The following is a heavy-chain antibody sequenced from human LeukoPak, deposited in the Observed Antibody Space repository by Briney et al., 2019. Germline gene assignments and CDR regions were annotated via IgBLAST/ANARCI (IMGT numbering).Heavy chain of an antibody. Sequence: PGGSLGLSCAASGFTFSSYSMNWVRQAPGKGLEWVSSISSSSSYIYYADSVKGRFTISRDNAKNSLYLQMNSLRAEDTAVYYCARDTPGIAVAGTDYYYYMDVWGKGTTVTVSS. V-gene: IGHV3-21*01. CDR1: GFTFSSYS. CDR2: ISSSSSYI. J-gene: IGHJ6*03. CDR3: ARDTPGIAVAGTDYYYYMDV. D-gene: IGHD6-19*01.